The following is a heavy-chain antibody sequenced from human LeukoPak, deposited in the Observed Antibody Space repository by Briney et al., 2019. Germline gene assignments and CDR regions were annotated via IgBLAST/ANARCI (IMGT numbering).Heavy chain of an antibody. CDR3: AKDIGEQWFFDY. D-gene: IGHD3-10*01. V-gene: IGHV3-43*02. Sequence: GGSLRLSCVVSAFTFDDYAMHWVRQAPGKGLEWVSLISGDGGSTYYAASVKGRFTISRDNSKNSLYLQMNSLRTEDTALYYCAKDIGEQWFFDYWGQGTLVTVSS. CDR2: ISGDGGST. CDR1: AFTFDDYA. J-gene: IGHJ4*02.